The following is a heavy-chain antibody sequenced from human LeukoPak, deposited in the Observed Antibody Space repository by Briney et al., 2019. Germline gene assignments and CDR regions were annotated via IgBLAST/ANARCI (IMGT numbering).Heavy chain of an antibody. D-gene: IGHD4-17*01. Sequence: GGSLRLSCAASGFTVSSNYMSWVRQAPGKGLEWVSVIYSGGSTYYADSVKGRFTISRDNSKNTLYLQMNSLRAEDTAVYYCARVDYGDYGFDYWGQGTLVAVSS. CDR1: GFTVSSNY. J-gene: IGHJ4*02. CDR3: ARVDYGDYGFDY. CDR2: IYSGGST. V-gene: IGHV3-66*01.